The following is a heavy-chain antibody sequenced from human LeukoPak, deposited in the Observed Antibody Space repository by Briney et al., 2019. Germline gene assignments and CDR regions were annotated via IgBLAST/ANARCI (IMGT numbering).Heavy chain of an antibody. J-gene: IGHJ3*01. CDR3: ARAVVLYETYAFDV. CDR2: LYTTGA. V-gene: IGHV4-4*07. CDR1: GDSISSYY. D-gene: IGHD2-2*02. Sequence: PSETLSLTCTVSGDSISSYYWSWIRQPAEKGLEWIGRLYTTGAHYNPSLKSRVTISVDTSKNQFSLRLTSVTAADTAVYYCARAVVLYETYAFDVWGQGTMVTVSS.